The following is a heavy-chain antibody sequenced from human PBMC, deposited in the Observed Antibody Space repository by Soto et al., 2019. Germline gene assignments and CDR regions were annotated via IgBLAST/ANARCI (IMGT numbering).Heavy chain of an antibody. CDR1: GFTLSSHA. CDR2: ILSDGSNK. Sequence: QVQLVESGGGVVQPGRSLRLSCAVSGFTLSSHAMHWVRQAPGKGLEWVALILSDGSNKYYADSVKGRFTTSRDNSKNTRKWQMNSVSVEDTAVYYCARADEGGGDCDLGCWGQGALVTGSS. D-gene: IGHD2-21*02. J-gene: IGHJ4*02. CDR3: ARADEGGGDCDLGC. V-gene: IGHV3-30-3*01.